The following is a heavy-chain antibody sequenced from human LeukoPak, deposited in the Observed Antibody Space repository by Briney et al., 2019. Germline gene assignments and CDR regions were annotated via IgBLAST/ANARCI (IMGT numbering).Heavy chain of an antibody. CDR2: IRYDGRNK. CDR3: AKDYYGSGSTFDY. Sequence: GGSLRLSCAASGFTFSSYGMHWVRQAPGKGLEWVAFIRYDGRNKYYADSVKGRFTISRDNSKNTLYLQMNSLRAEDTAVYYCAKDYYGSGSTFDYWGQGTLVTVSS. CDR1: GFTFSSYG. D-gene: IGHD3-10*01. V-gene: IGHV3-30*02. J-gene: IGHJ4*02.